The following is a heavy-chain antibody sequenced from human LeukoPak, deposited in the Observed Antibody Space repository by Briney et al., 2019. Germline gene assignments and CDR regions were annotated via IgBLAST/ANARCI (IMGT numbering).Heavy chain of an antibody. Sequence: SETLSLTCTVSGGSISSSSYYWGWIRQPPGKGLEWIGSIYHSGSTYYNPSLKSRVTISVDTSKNQFSLKLSSVTAADTAVYYCARVAVGAKPRGAFDIWGQGTMVTVSS. V-gene: IGHV4-39*07. CDR1: GGSISSSSYY. CDR2: IYHSGST. D-gene: IGHD1-26*01. J-gene: IGHJ3*02. CDR3: ARVAVGAKPRGAFDI.